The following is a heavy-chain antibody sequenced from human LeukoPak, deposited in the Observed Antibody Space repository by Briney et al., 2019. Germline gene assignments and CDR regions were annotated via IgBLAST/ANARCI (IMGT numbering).Heavy chain of an antibody. CDR3: ARGVEPLAANTLAY. J-gene: IGHJ4*02. Sequence: GGSLRLSCAASGFTVITNDMTWVRQAPGKGLEWVSVLYSDGNTKYVDSVQGRFTISRDNSKNTLNLEMNSLSPDDTAVYYCARGVEPLAANTLAYWGQGTLVTVSS. D-gene: IGHD1-14*01. CDR2: LYSDGNT. V-gene: IGHV3-53*01. CDR1: GFTVITND.